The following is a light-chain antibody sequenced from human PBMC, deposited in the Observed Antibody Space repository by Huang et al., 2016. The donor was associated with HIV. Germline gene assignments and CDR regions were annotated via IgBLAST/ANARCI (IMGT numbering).Light chain of an antibody. V-gene: IGKV2D-29*02. CDR3: MQSIQSIQVGT. CDR2: EVS. Sequence: EIMMTQTPLSLSVTPGQPASISCKSSQSLLHTTGKTYLSWYLQRPGQSHHLLIYEVSNRFSGVPDRFSGNGSGTDFTLKISRMETEDVGVYYCMQSIQSIQVGTFGQGTKVEIK. J-gene: IGKJ1*01. CDR1: QSLLHTTGKTY.